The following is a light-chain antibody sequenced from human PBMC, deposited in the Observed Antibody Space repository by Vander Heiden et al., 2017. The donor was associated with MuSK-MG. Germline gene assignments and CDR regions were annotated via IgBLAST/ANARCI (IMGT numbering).Light chain of an antibody. CDR3: QSYDSSTVV. J-gene: IGLJ2*01. V-gene: IGLV6-57*01. CDR2: EDN. CDR1: SGSIASNY. Sequence: NFMLTQPHSVSESPGKTVTISCTRSSGSIASNYVQWYQQRPGSSPTTVIYEDNRRPSGVPDRFSGSIDSSPNSASLTISGLKTEDEADYYCQSYDSSTVVFGGGTKLTVL.